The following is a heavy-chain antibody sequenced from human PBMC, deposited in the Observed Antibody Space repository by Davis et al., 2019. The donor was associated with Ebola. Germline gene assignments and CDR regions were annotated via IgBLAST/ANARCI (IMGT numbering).Heavy chain of an antibody. CDR3: VRLVGPN. CDR1: GFTFSSYA. V-gene: IGHV3-23*01. D-gene: IGHD3-22*01. CDR2: ISGSGGST. Sequence: GESLKISCAASGFTFSSYAMSWVRQAPGKGLEWVSAISGSGGSTYYADSVKGRFTISRDNSKNTLYLQMNNLRAEDTAVYYCVRLVGPNWGQGTLVAVSS. J-gene: IGHJ4*02.